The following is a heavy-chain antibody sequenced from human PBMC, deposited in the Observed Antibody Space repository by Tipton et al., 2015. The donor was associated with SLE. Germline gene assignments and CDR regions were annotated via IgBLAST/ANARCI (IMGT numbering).Heavy chain of an antibody. CDR2: IWYDGSNK. Sequence: SLRLSCAASGFTFNTNAMHWVRQAPGKGLEWVAVIWYDGSNKYYADSVKGRFTISRDNAKNSLYLQMNSLRVEDTALYYCAKDISRAYYYQYGMDVWGQGTTVTVSS. CDR3: AKDISRAYYYQYGMDV. V-gene: IGHV3-33*03. J-gene: IGHJ6*02. D-gene: IGHD3-3*02. CDR1: GFTFNTNA.